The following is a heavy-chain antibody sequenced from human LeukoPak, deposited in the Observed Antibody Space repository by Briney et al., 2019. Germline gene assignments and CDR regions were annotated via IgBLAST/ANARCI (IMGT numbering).Heavy chain of an antibody. CDR1: GGSFSGYY. Sequence: SETLSLTCAVYGGSFSGYYWSWIRQPPGKGLEWIGEINHSGSTNYNPSLKSRVTISVDTSKNQFSLKLSSVTAADTAVYYCARGRRITMVRGVIRNYFDYWGQGTLVTVSS. J-gene: IGHJ4*02. D-gene: IGHD3-10*01. CDR2: INHSGST. CDR3: ARGRRITMVRGVIRNYFDY. V-gene: IGHV4-34*01.